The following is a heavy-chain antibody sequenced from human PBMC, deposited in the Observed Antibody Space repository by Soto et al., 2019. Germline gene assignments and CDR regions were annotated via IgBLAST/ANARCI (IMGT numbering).Heavy chain of an antibody. D-gene: IGHD6-25*01. J-gene: IGHJ4*02. Sequence: EVQLVESGGGRVQPGGSLTLSCAASGFPFNTYSMNWVRQAPGKGLEWVSSISSSSAYIFYADSVKGRFTISRDNARSSLYLQMTRLRAEDTAVYYCARDRGRGIAATCPYYFDFWGQGTLVTVSS. V-gene: IGHV3-21*01. CDR1: GFPFNTYS. CDR3: ARDRGRGIAATCPYYFDF. CDR2: ISSSSAYI.